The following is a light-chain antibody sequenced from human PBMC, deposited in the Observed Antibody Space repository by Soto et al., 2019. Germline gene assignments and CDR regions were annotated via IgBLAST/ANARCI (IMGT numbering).Light chain of an antibody. Sequence: DVQMTQSPSSLYASVGDRVTITCRASQNISDSLNWYQHKPGQAPNLLIYAASNLQSGVQSMFSGSGAETAFTLTISSMQPEDFASYFCQMSWTFGQGTKL. CDR3: QMSWT. CDR2: AAS. CDR1: QNISDS. V-gene: IGKV1-39*01. J-gene: IGKJ2*01.